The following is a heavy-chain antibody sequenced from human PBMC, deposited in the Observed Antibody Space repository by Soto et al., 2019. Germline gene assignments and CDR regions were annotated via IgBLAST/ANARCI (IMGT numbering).Heavy chain of an antibody. V-gene: IGHV4-39*01. CDR2: IYYSGST. J-gene: IGHJ5*02. D-gene: IGHD2-8*01. Sequence: LSLTCTVSGGSISSSSYYWGWIRQPPGKGLEWIGSIYYSGSTYYNPSLNSRVTISVDTSKNQFSLMLSSVTAADSAVYYCARPRWDCTNRVCYGGFDPWGKAPLVTLSS. CDR3: ARPRWDCTNRVCYGGFDP. CDR1: GGSISSSSYY.